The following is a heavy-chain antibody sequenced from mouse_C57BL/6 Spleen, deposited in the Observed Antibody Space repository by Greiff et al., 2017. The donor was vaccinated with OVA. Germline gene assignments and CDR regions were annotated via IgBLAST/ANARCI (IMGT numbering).Heavy chain of an antibody. CDR2: ISSGGSYT. J-gene: IGHJ4*01. CDR3: ARQGDSNFGDAMDY. D-gene: IGHD2-5*01. V-gene: IGHV5-6*01. Sequence: EVKLMESGGDLVKPGGSLKLSCAASGFTFSSYGMSWVRQTPDKRLEWVATISSGGSYTYYPASVKGRFTISRDNAKNTLYLQMSMLKSEDTAMYYCARQGDSNFGDAMDYWGQGTSVTVSS. CDR1: GFTFSSYG.